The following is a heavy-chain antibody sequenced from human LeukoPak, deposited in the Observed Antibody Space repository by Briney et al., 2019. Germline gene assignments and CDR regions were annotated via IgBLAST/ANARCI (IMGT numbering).Heavy chain of an antibody. V-gene: IGHV4-39*01. CDR2: IYYSGST. D-gene: IGHD6-25*01. CDR1: GGSISSSSYY. J-gene: IGHJ4*02. CDR3: ARLYHGKRPPDY. Sequence: SETLSLTCTVSGGSISSSSYYWGWIRQPPGKGLEWIGSIYYSGSTYYNPSLKSRVTISVDTSKNQLSLKLSSVTAADTAVYYCARLYHGKRPPDYWGQGTLVTVSS.